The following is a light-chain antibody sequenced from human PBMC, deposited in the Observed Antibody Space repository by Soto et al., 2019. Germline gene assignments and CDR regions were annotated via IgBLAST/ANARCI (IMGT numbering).Light chain of an antibody. CDR3: QQRSNWPWT. Sequence: EIVMTQSPATLSVSPGERATLSCRASQSVSSNLAWYQQKRGQAPRLLIYGASSRATGIPARFSGSGSGTDFTLTISRLEPEDFAVYYCQQRSNWPWTFGQGTKVDIK. CDR1: QSVSSN. V-gene: IGKV3-15*01. CDR2: GAS. J-gene: IGKJ1*01.